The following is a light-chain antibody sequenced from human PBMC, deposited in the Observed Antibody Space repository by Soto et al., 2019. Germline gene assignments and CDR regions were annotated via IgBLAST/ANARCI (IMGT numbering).Light chain of an antibody. CDR2: GAS. CDR1: QSVSSN. CDR3: QQYNNWPPPWT. V-gene: IGKV3-15*01. J-gene: IGKJ1*01. Sequence: EIVMTQSPATLPVSPGERATLSCRASQSVSSNLAWYQQKAGQAPRLLIYGASTRATGISARFSGSGSGTEFTLTISSLQSEDFAVYYCQQYNNWPPPWTFGQGTKVESK.